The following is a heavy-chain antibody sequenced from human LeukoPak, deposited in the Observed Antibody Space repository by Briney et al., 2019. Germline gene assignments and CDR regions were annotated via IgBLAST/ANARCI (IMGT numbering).Heavy chain of an antibody. Sequence: GGSLRLSCTVSGFTVSSNSMSWVRQAPGKGLEWVSFIYSDNTHYSDSVKGRFTISRDNSKNTLYLQMNGLRAEDTAVYYCARDKSYYDSSGSPPHYWGQGTLVTVSS. CDR2: IYSDNT. CDR1: GFTVSSNS. J-gene: IGHJ4*02. V-gene: IGHV3-53*01. D-gene: IGHD3-22*01. CDR3: ARDKSYYDSSGSPPHY.